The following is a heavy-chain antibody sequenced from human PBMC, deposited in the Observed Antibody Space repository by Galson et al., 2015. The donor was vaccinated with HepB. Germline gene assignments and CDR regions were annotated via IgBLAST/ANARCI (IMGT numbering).Heavy chain of an antibody. CDR1: GFRFSGYW. CDR3: ARDRLVDDAFDM. V-gene: IGHV3-7*03. J-gene: IGHJ3*02. CDR2: IKEDGSEK. D-gene: IGHD3-9*01. Sequence: SLRLSCAASGFRFSGYWMSWVRQAPGQGLEWAATIKEDGSEKYYVDSVKGRFTISKDNAKNSVHLQMNSLTAEYTAVYYCARDRLVDDAFDMWGQGTLVTVSA.